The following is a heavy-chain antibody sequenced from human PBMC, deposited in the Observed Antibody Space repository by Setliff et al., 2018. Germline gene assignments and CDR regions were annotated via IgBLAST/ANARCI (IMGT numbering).Heavy chain of an antibody. CDR1: GFTFSSYA. V-gene: IGHV3-48*01. Sequence: PGGSLRLSCAASGFTFSSYAMTWVRQAPGKGLEWVSYISATSANIQYADSVRGRFTVSRDNARNSLYLEMNSLRAEDTAVYYCAKLVRGYVEALDNWGQGTLVTVSS. D-gene: IGHD5-18*01. J-gene: IGHJ4*02. CDR3: AKLVRGYVEALDN. CDR2: ISATSANI.